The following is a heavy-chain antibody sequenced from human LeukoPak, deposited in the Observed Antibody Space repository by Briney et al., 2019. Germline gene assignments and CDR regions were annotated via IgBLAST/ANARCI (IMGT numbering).Heavy chain of an antibody. CDR3: ARNCHYYGSGSPGEYYFDY. D-gene: IGHD3-10*01. V-gene: IGHV3-66*01. Sequence: GGSLRLSCAASGFTVSSNYMSWVRQAPGKGLEWVSVIYSGGSTYYADSVKGRFTISRDNSKNTLYLQMNSLRAEDTAVYYCARNCHYYGSGSPGEYYFDYWGQGTLVTVSS. J-gene: IGHJ4*02. CDR1: GFTVSSNY. CDR2: IYSGGST.